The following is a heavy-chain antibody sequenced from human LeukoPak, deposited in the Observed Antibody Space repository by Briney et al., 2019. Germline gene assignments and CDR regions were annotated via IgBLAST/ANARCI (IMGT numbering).Heavy chain of an antibody. CDR3: AKPYYYDSRNGHFDY. V-gene: IGHV3-64*05. CDR2: ITSDGLTT. CDR1: GFTFSSYA. J-gene: IGHJ4*02. D-gene: IGHD3-22*01. Sequence: PGGSLRLSCSASGFTFSSYAMYWVRQAPGKGLEYVSAITSDGLTTHYADSVKGRITISRDNSRNTLYVHMNSLRAEDTAVYYCAKPYYYDSRNGHFDYWGQGTLVAVSS.